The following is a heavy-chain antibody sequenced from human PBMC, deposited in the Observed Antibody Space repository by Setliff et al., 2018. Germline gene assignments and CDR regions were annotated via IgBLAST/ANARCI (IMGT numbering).Heavy chain of an antibody. D-gene: IGHD3-16*02. CDR1: GYSFSTYA. CDR2: IKTNTGNP. V-gene: IGHV7-4-1*02. Sequence: ASVKVSCKASGYSFSTYAMSWIRQAPGQGLEWMGWIKTNTGNPSYAQGFTGRIVFSLDTSVSTAYLQISSLKPEDTAMYYCARASRFATIVWKGDYYMDVWGKGTTVTVSS. CDR3: ARASRFATIVWKGDYYMDV. J-gene: IGHJ6*03.